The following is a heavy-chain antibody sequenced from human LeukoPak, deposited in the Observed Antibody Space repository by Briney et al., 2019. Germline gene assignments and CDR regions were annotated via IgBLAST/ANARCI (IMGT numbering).Heavy chain of an antibody. D-gene: IGHD1-26*01. V-gene: IGHV3-30*03. CDR2: ISYDGSNK. J-gene: IGHJ4*02. CDR3: ARVWAGLVDY. CDR1: GFTFSSYG. Sequence: GGSLRLSCAASGFTFSSYGMHWVRQAPGKGLEWVAVISYDGSNKYYADSVKGRFTISRDNSKNTLYLQMNSLRAEDTAVYYCARVWAGLVDYWGQGTLVTVSS.